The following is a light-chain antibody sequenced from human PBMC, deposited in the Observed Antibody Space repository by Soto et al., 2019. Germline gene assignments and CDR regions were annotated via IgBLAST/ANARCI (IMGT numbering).Light chain of an antibody. J-gene: IGLJ1*01. V-gene: IGLV2-14*01. CDR3: SSYTSSSTYV. CDR1: SSDVGGYTY. CDR2: DVS. Sequence: QSALTQPASVSGSPGQSITISCTGTSSDVGGYTYVSWYQQHPGKAPKLMIYDVSNRPSGVSNRFSGSKSGNTASLTSSGLQAEDEADYYCSSYTSSSTYVCGTGTKLTVL.